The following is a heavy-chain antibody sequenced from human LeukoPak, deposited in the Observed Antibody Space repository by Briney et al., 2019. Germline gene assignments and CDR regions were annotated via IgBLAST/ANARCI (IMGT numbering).Heavy chain of an antibody. V-gene: IGHV3-48*04. D-gene: IGHD3-16*01. CDR3: ARAMSTFGGVRNYFDS. Sequence: LXLSXAASGFTFIGHXMNWVRQAPGKXLEWVSFVSISSGTIYYADSVKGRFRISRDNAKSSLDLEMNSLRAEDTAVYYCARAMSTFGGVRNYFDSWGQGTLVTVSS. J-gene: IGHJ4*02. CDR1: GFTFIGHX. CDR2: VSISSGTI.